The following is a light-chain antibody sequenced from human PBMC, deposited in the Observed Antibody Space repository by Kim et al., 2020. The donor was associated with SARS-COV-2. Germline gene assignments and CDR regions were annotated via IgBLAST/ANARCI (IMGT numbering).Light chain of an antibody. V-gene: IGLV2-11*01. CDR3: CSYAGSYTLV. CDR2: DVS. Sequence: SVPISPTGTRSDVSAYNSVSCYQQHPCKAPKLMIYDVSKRPSGVPDRFSGSKSGNTASLTISGLQAEDEADYYCCSYAGSYTLVFGGGTQLTVL. J-gene: IGLJ2*01. CDR1: RSDVSAYNS.